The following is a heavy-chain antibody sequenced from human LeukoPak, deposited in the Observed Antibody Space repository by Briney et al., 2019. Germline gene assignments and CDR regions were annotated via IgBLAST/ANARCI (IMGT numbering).Heavy chain of an antibody. D-gene: IGHD3-9*01. V-gene: IGHV3-33*08. J-gene: IGHJ3*02. CDR1: GFIFTSYS. CDR2: IWYDGSNK. CDR3: ARDKSYFGPDI. Sequence: LAGGSLRLFCAASGFIFTSYSMNWVRQAPGKGLEWVAVIWYDGSNKYYADSVKGRFTISRDNSKNTLYLQMNSLRAEDTAVYYCARDKSYFGPDIWGQGTMVTVSS.